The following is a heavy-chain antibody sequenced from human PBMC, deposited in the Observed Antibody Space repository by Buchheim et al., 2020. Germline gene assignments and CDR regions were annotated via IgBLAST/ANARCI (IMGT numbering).Heavy chain of an antibody. J-gene: IGHJ4*02. Sequence: QVQLVQSGAEVKKPGASVKVSCKASGYNFTSYYIHWVRQAPGQGLEWMGIINPSRGSTSYEQKVQGRVTITRDTSTSTVYMELSSLRSEDTAVYYCARDNDETETDSWGQGTL. CDR3: ARDNDETETDS. CDR1: GYNFTSYY. D-gene: IGHD2-8*01. V-gene: IGHV1-46*01. CDR2: INPSRGST.